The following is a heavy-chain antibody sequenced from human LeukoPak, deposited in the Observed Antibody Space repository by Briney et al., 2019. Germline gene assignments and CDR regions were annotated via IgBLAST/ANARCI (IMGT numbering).Heavy chain of an antibody. CDR2: TYYRSKWYN. CDR3: ARGKYCSSSSCYFWFDP. D-gene: IGHD2-2*01. CDR1: GDSVSSNSAA. J-gene: IGHJ5*02. Sequence: SQTLSLTCAISGDSVSSNSAAWNWIRQSPSRGLEWLVRTYYRSKWYNDYAVSVESRIIINPDTSKNQFSLQLNSVTPEDTAVYYCARGKYCSSSSCYFWFDPWGQGTLVTVSS. V-gene: IGHV6-1*01.